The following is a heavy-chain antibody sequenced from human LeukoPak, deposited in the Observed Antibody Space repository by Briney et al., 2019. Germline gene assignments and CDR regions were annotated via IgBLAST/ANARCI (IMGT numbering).Heavy chain of an antibody. Sequence: SETLSLTCTVSGGSISSYYWSWIRQPPGEGLEWIGYIYYSGSTNYNPSLKSRVTISVDTSKNQFSLKLSSVTAADTAVYYCARGRTLYSSSFDYWGQGTLVTVSS. CDR3: ARGRTLYSSSFDY. V-gene: IGHV4-59*01. CDR2: IYYSGST. J-gene: IGHJ4*02. CDR1: GGSISSYY. D-gene: IGHD6-13*01.